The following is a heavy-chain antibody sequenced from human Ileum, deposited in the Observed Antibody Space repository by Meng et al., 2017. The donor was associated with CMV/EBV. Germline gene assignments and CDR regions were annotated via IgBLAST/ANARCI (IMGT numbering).Heavy chain of an antibody. J-gene: IGHJ4*02. CDR2: ILLDGVTT. CDR3: ARRRQV. CDR1: DNSVRDYA. Sequence: GGSLRLSCVASDNSVRDYAMDWVRQAPGKGLEWVSAILLDGVTTYYADSVKGRFTISRDNSKNTVYLQMNSLRAEDTAVYFCARRRQVWGQGTLVTVSS. V-gene: IGHV3-23*01.